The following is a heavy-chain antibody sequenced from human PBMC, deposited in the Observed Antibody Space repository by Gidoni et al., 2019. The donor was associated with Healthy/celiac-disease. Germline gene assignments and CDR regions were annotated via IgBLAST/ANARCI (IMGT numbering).Heavy chain of an antibody. D-gene: IGHD1-7*01. CDR1: GFTFSSYG. V-gene: IGHV3-30*18. CDR2: ISYDGSNK. J-gene: IGHJ4*02. CDR3: AKGGSNWNYGLPVY. Sequence: QVQLVESGGGVVQPGRSLRLSCAASGFTFSSYGMHWVRQAPGKGLEGVAVISYDGSNKYYADSVKGRFTISRDNSKNTLYLQMNSLRAEDTAVYYCAKGGSNWNYGLPVYWGQGTLVTVSS.